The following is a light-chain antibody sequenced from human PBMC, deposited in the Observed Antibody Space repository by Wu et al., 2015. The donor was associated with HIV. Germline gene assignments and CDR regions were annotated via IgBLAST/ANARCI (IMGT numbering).Light chain of an antibody. CDR3: QQYNSYPYT. CDR1: QDVSSA. Sequence: QSPSSVSASVGDKITITCRASQDVSSALAWYQQKPGKAPKLLIYSTSSLESGVPSRFSGSGSATEFTLTISSLQPDDFATYYCQQYNSYPYTFGQGTKLEIK. CDR2: STS. J-gene: IGKJ2*01. V-gene: IGKV1-13*02.